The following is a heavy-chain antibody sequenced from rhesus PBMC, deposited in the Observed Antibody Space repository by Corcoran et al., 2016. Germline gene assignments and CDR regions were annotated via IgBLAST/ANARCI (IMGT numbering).Heavy chain of an antibody. D-gene: IGHD2-2*01. J-gene: IGHJ1*01. Sequence: QVTSKESGPALVTPTQTLTLTCTFSGFSISTTGTGVGLIRQPPGKALEWLARLFWNYSNYWNDSKYYSTSLKSRLTISKDTSKNQVVLTMTNMDPVDTATYYCARVRCTSTTCYRPYYAYFEFWGQGALVTVSS. CDR3: ARVRCTSTTCYRPYYAYFEF. CDR1: GFSISTTGTG. V-gene: IGHV2-95*01. CDR2: NYWNDSK.